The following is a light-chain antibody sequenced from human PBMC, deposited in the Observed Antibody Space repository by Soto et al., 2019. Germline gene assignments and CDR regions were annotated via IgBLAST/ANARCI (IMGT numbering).Light chain of an antibody. CDR3: QQYNDYWT. Sequence: DTQITPSPSTLSASVGDRGTLTCRASQSLNTWLAWYQQKPGRAPKLLIYQASTLASGVPSRFSGSGSGSEFTLTISSLQPDDFATYYCQQYNDYWTFGQGTKVDIK. CDR1: QSLNTW. CDR2: QAS. J-gene: IGKJ1*01. V-gene: IGKV1-5*03.